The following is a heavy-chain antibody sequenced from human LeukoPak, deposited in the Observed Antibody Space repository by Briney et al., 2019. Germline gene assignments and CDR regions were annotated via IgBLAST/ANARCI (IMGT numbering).Heavy chain of an antibody. D-gene: IGHD1-26*01. CDR3: ARDDSGAFDI. J-gene: IGHJ3*02. CDR1: GFTFSSYS. Sequence: GGSLTLSCAASGFTFSSYSMNWVRQAPGKGLEWVSSISSSSSYIYYADSVKGRFTISRDNAKNSLYLQMNSLRAEDTAVYYCARDDSGAFDIWGQGTMVTVSS. CDR2: ISSSSSYI. V-gene: IGHV3-21*01.